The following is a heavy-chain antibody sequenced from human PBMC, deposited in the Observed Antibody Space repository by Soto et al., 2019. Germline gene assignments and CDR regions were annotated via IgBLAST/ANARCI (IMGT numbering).Heavy chain of an antibody. CDR3: AHRHTLIAGDAFYI. CDR1: GCKISGYC. D-gene: IGHD6-13*01. J-gene: IGHJ3*02. V-gene: IGHV2-5*08. CDR2: IYWDDEK. Sequence: TLSLTCRVSGCKISGYCWSWIRQPPGKALEWLALIYWDDEKRYSPSLKSRLTITKDTSKNQVVLTMTNMDPVDTATYYCAHRHTLIAGDAFYIWGQGTMVTVSS.